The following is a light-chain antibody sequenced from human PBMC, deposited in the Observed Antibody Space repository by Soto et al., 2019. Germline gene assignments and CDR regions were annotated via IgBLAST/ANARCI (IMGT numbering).Light chain of an antibody. CDR3: AAWDDSMNGVV. CDR2: SNN. Sequence: QSVLTQPPSTSGTPGQRATISCSGSSSNIGSKTVNWYQQLPGTAPQLLIYSNNQRRSAVPDRFSGSKSGTSAALAISGLQSADEADYYCAAWDDSMNGVVFGGGTKVTVL. CDR1: SSNIGSKT. V-gene: IGLV1-44*01. J-gene: IGLJ2*01.